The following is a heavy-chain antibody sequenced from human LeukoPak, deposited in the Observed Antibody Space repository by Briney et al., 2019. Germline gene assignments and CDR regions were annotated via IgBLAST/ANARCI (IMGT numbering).Heavy chain of an antibody. CDR1: AFSFNSFA. Sequence: GGSLRLSCAASAFSFNSFAMTWVRQAPGKGLEWVSVLYSGRATYYADSVKDRFIISRDNSKNTLYLQMNTLRVEDTAIYFCLRDVALAAAGPGDYWGQGTLVTVSS. CDR3: LRDVALAAAGPGDY. J-gene: IGHJ4*02. CDR2: LYSGRAT. D-gene: IGHD6-13*01. V-gene: IGHV3-66*01.